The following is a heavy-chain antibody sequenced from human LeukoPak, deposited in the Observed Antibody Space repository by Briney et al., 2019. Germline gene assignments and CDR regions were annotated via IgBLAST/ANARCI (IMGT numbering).Heavy chain of an antibody. CDR2: INPNSGGT. D-gene: IGHD3-22*01. CDR1: GYTFTGYY. J-gene: IGHJ4*02. Sequence: ASVKVSCKASGYTFTGYYMHWVRQAPGRGLEWMGWINPNSGGTNYAQKFQGRVTMTRDTSISTAYMELSRLRSDDTAVYYCARGHTHTYYYDSSGYSDLDYWGQGTLVTVSS. V-gene: IGHV1-2*02. CDR3: ARGHTHTYYYDSSGYSDLDY.